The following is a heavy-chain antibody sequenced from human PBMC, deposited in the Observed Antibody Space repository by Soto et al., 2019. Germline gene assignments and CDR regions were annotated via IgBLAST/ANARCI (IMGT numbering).Heavy chain of an antibody. CDR3: ARPQFEVGAHFDY. CDR2: INAGNGNT. D-gene: IGHD1-26*01. CDR1: VYTFTSYA. V-gene: IGHV1-3*01. J-gene: IGHJ4*02. Sequence: GASVKVSCKASVYTFTSYAMHWVRQAPGQRLEWMGWINAGNGNTKYSQKFQGRVTITRDTSASTAYMELSSLRSEDTAVYYCARPQFEVGAHFDYWGQGTLVTVSS.